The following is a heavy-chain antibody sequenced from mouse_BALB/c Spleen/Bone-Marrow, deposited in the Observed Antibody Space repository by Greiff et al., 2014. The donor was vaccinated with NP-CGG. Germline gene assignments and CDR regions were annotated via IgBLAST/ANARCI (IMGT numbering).Heavy chain of an antibody. Sequence: VQLVESGAELVRPGSSVKISCKASGYAFSSYWMNWVKQRPGQGLEWIGQIYPGDGDTNYNGKSKGKATLTADKSSSTAYMQLSSLTSEDSAVYFCARGVPMDYWGQGTSVTVSS. CDR3: ARGVPMDY. CDR1: GYAFSSYW. V-gene: IGHV1-80*01. J-gene: IGHJ4*01. CDR2: IYPGDGDT.